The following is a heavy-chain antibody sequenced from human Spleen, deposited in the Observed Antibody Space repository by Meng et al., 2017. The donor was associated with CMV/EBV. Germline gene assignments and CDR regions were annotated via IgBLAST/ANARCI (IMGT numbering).Heavy chain of an antibody. J-gene: IGHJ6*02. CDR2: IKQDGSEK. CDR1: GFTFSSYW. D-gene: IGHD1-26*01. Sequence: GESLKISCAASGFTFSSYWMSWARQAPGKGLEWVANIKQDGSEKYYVDSVKGRFTISRDNAKNSLYLQMNSLRAEDTAVYYCARDGSGSYYSGYYGMDVWGQGTTVTVSS. V-gene: IGHV3-7*01. CDR3: ARDGSGSYYSGYYGMDV.